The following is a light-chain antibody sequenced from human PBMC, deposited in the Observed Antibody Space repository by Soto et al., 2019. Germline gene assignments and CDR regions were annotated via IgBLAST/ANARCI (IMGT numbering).Light chain of an antibody. Sequence: DSQMTQSPSSLSASVGERVTITCQASQDISKYLNWYQQKPGKAPKLLIYDASNLETGVPSRFSGSGSGTDFTFTISSLQPEDIATYYCQQYDNLPLTFGGGTKVEIK. CDR3: QQYDNLPLT. V-gene: IGKV1-33*01. CDR1: QDISKY. CDR2: DAS. J-gene: IGKJ4*01.